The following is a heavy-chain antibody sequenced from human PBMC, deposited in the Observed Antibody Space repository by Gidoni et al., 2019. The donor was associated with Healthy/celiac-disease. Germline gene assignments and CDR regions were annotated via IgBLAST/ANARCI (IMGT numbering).Heavy chain of an antibody. D-gene: IGHD3-3*01. Sequence: QVQLVESGGGVVQPGRSLRLSCAASGFTFSSYGMHWVRQAPGKGLEWVAVISYDGSNKYYADSVKGRFTISRDNSKNTLYLQMNSLRAEDTAVYYCAKEGRLRFLEWLFVYWGQGTLVTVSS. J-gene: IGHJ4*02. CDR3: AKEGRLRFLEWLFVY. V-gene: IGHV3-30*18. CDR1: GFTFSSYG. CDR2: ISYDGSNK.